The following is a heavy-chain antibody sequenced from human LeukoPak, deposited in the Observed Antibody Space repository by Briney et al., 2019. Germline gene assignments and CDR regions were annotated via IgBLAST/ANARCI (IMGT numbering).Heavy chain of an antibody. CDR1: GFTFSAYG. CDR2: ISEDTTTQ. J-gene: IGHJ4*02. CDR3: ARDLVATRDFDY. D-gene: IGHD5-24*01. Sequence: GGSLRLSCAASGFTFSAYGMHWVRQAPGEGLEWVAVISEDTTTQYYGDSVKGRFTISRDNAKNSLYLQMNSLRAEDTAVYYCARDLVATRDFDYWGQGTLVNVSS. V-gene: IGHV3-30*03.